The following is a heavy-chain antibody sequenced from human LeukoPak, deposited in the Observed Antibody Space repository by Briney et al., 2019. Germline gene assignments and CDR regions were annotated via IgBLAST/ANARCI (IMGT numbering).Heavy chain of an antibody. Sequence: GGSLRLSCAASGFTFSSYGMHWVRQAPGKGLEWVAVIWYDGSNKYYADSVKGRFTISRDNSKNTLYLQMNSPRAEDTAVYYCARDANYYDSSGYRAALDYWGQGTLVTVSS. J-gene: IGHJ4*02. CDR3: ARDANYYDSSGYRAALDY. D-gene: IGHD3-22*01. V-gene: IGHV3-33*01. CDR1: GFTFSSYG. CDR2: IWYDGSNK.